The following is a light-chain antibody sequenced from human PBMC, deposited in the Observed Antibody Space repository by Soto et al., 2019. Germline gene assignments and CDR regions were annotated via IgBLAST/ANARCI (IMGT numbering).Light chain of an antibody. CDR1: QSISSW. V-gene: IGKV1-5*03. Sequence: CRASQSISSWLAWYQQKPGKAPKLLIYKASSLESGVPSRFSGSGSGTEFTLTISSLQPDDFATYYCQQYNSYPWTFGQGTKVDIK. CDR3: QQYNSYPWT. CDR2: KAS. J-gene: IGKJ1*01.